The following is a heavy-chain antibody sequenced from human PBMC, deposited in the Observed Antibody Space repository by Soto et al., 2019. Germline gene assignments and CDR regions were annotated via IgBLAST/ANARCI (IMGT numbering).Heavy chain of an antibody. J-gene: IGHJ4*02. CDR3: ARVGIVATIDFFDY. V-gene: IGHV3-74*01. CDR1: GFTFSSYW. Sequence: GGSLRLSCAASGFTFSSYWMHLVRQAPGKGLVWVSRINSDGSSTSYADSVKGRFTISRDNAKNTLYLQMNSLRAEDTAVYYCARVGIVATIDFFDYWGQGTLVTVSS. CDR2: INSDGSST. D-gene: IGHD5-12*01.